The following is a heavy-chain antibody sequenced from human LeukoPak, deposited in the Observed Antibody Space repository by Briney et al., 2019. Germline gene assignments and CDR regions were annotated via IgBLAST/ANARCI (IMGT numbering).Heavy chain of an antibody. CDR3: ARGPLMTTVTVFDY. V-gene: IGHV1-69*13. J-gene: IGHJ4*02. CDR2: IIPIFGTA. Sequence: SVKVSCKASGVTFSSYAISWVRQAPGQGLEWMGGIIPIFGTANYAQKFQGRVTITADESTSTAYMELSSLRSEDTAVYYCARGPLMTTVTVFDYWGQGTLVTVSS. CDR1: GVTFSSYA. D-gene: IGHD4-17*01.